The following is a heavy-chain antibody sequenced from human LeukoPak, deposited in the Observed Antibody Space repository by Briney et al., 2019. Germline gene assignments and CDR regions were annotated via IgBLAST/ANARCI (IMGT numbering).Heavy chain of an antibody. D-gene: IGHD6-13*01. V-gene: IGHV4-34*01. CDR1: GGSFSGYY. Sequence: SETLSLTCAVYGGSFSGYYWSWIRQPPGKGLEWIGEINHSGSTNYNPSLKSRVTISVDTSKNQFSLKLSSVTAADTAVYYCASLQGLAAAGPVDYWGQGTLVTVSS. CDR2: INHSGST. CDR3: ASLQGLAAAGPVDY. J-gene: IGHJ4*02.